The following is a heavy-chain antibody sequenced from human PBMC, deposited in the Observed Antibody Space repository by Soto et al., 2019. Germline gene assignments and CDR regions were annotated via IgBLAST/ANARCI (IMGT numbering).Heavy chain of an antibody. CDR3: ARTVSSFYYMDV. CDR2: VIPTLGTA. V-gene: IGHV1-69*08. CDR1: GGTFGNNS. J-gene: IGHJ6*03. Sequence: QVPLVQSGAEVKKPGSSVKVSCKASGGTFGNNSVSWVRQAPGQGLEFMGRVIPTLGTANYARKFQGRVTLTADKSTGTVFMEFRSLRSADTAIYYCARTVSSFYYMDVWGDGTRVTV. D-gene: IGHD3-16*02.